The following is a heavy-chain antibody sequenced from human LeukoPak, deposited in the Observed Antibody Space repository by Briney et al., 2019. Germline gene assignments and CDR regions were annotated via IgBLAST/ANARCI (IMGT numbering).Heavy chain of an antibody. CDR3: ARAGSSGWYLDY. CDR2: IYHSGIT. J-gene: IGHJ4*02. D-gene: IGHD6-19*01. Sequence: SETLSLTCTVSGYSISSGYYWGWLRQPPGKGLEWIGEIYHSGITNYNPSLKSRVTISVDKSKNQFSLKLTSVTAADTAVYHCARAGSSGWYLDYWGQGTLVTVSS. V-gene: IGHV4-38-2*02. CDR1: GYSISSGYY.